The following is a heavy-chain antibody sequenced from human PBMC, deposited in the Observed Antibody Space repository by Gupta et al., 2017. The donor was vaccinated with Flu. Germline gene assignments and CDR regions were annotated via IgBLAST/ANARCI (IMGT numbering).Heavy chain of an antibody. V-gene: IGHV3-72*01. CDR2: IRNKANSHST. D-gene: IGHD2-21*02. J-gene: IGHJ6*02. CDR1: GFTFSDHF. CDR3: TRGPGGDCPMDNCPRADTYRYGMDF. Sequence: EVQLVESGGGLVQPGGSLRLSCAASGFTFSDHFIDWVRPAPGRGLEWVGRIRNKANSHSTEYAASLRRRFTISRDDSRNLLFLEMSSLKSDDTAVYYCTRGPGGDCPMDNCPRADTYRYGMDFWGPGTTVTVSS.